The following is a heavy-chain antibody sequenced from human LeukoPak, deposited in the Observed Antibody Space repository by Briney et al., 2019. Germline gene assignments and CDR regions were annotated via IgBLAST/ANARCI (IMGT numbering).Heavy chain of an antibody. CDR1: GFTFSSYA. D-gene: IGHD3-16*01. CDR3: AKDNWGIDF. V-gene: IGHV3-23*01. J-gene: IGHJ4*02. CDR2: ISGSASST. Sequence: PGGSLRLSCAASGFTFSSYAMSWVRQAPGKGLEWVSAISGSASSTYHADSVKGRFTISRDNSKNTLYLQMNSLRAEDTAVYYCAKDNWGIDFWGQGALVTVSS.